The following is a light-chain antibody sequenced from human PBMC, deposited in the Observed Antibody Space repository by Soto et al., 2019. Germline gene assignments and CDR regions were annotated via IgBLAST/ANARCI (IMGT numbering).Light chain of an antibody. J-gene: IGKJ2*01. Sequence: EIVLTQSPGTLSLSPGERATLSCRASQSVSSSYLAWYRQKPGQAPRLLIYGASSRAPGIPDRFSGSGSGTDFTLIIIRLGHEDFVVYYCQQYGNSPYTFCQGTKLEIK. CDR1: QSVSSSY. CDR2: GAS. V-gene: IGKV3-20*01. CDR3: QQYGNSPYT.